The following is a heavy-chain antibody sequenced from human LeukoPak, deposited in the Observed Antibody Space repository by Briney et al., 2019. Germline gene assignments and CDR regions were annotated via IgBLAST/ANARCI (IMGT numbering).Heavy chain of an antibody. D-gene: IGHD3-3*01. J-gene: IGHJ6*02. CDR3: ARAEDYDFWSGYPSYYYYGMDV. CDR2: ISSSSSYI. V-gene: IGHV3-21*01. CDR1: GFTFSSYS. Sequence: GGSLRLSCAASGFTFSSYSMNWVRQAPGKGLEWVSSISSSSSYIYYADSVKGRFTISRDNARNSLYPQMNSLRAEDTAVYYCARAEDYDFWSGYPSYYYYGMDVWGQGTTVTVSS.